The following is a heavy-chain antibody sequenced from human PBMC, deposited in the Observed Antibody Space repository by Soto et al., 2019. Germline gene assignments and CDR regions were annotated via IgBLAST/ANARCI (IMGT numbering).Heavy chain of an antibody. J-gene: IGHJ4*02. V-gene: IGHV3-48*01. Sequence: GGSLRLSCAASGFTFSSYSMNWVRQAPGKGLEWVSYISSSSSTIYYADSVKGRFTISRDNAKNSLYLQMNSLRAEDTALYYCARTSTYCSSTSCYSYWGQGTLVTVSS. CDR1: GFTFSSYS. CDR2: ISSSSSTI. CDR3: ARTSTYCSSTSCYSY. D-gene: IGHD2-2*01.